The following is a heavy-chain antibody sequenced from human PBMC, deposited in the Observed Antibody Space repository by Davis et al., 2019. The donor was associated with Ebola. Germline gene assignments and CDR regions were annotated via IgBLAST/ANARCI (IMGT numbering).Heavy chain of an antibody. CDR3: ATQGGYSNGGYFGF. V-gene: IGHV3-30*04. D-gene: IGHD4-11*01. CDR2: LSFDGSKE. J-gene: IGHJ4*02. CDR1: GFTFSISS. Sequence: GESLKISCVTSGFTFSISSMHWVRQAPGKGLEWVAFLSFDGSKEYYADSVTGRFTISRDDSKDTLYLQMNSLRTEDTAVYYCATQGGYSNGGYFGFWGQGSLVTVSS.